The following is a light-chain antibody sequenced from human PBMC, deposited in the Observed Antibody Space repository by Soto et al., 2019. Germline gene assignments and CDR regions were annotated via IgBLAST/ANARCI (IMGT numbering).Light chain of an antibody. J-gene: IGLJ2*01. CDR3: SSYTSRSTLVV. CDR2: DVS. Sequence: QSALTQPASVSGSPGQSITISCAGTSSDVGGYNYVSWYQHHPGKAPKLMIYDVSNRPSGVSNRFSGSKSGSTASLTISGLQAEDEADYWCSSYTSRSTLVVFGGGTKPTVL. V-gene: IGLV2-14*03. CDR1: SSDVGGYNY.